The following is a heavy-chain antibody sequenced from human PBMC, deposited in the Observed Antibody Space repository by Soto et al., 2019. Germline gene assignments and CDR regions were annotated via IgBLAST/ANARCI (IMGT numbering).Heavy chain of an antibody. V-gene: IGHV1-18*01. CDR2: ISAHNGNT. CDR3: ARRRYGDY. Sequence: QVRLVQSGAEVKKPGASVKVSCKGSGYAFTTYGITWVRQAPGQGLEWMGWISAHNGNTNYAQKLQGRVTVTRDTSTSTAYMELRSLRSDDTAVYYCARRRYGDYWGQGALVTVSS. D-gene: IGHD1-1*01. CDR1: GYAFTTYG. J-gene: IGHJ4*02.